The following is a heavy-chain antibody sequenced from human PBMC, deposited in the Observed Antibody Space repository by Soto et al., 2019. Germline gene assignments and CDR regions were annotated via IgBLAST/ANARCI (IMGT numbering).Heavy chain of an antibody. CDR2: ISAYNGNT. CDR3: ARDTIVGAPDH. V-gene: IGHV1-18*01. J-gene: IGHJ4*02. Sequence: QVQLVQSGAEVKKPGASVKVSCKASGYIFPSYGISWMRQAPGQGLEWMGWISAYNGNTNYAQKFQGRVTMTTDTPPRKVYMELGRLRSGDTGLYFCARDTIVGAPDHWGQGTLVPVS. CDR1: GYIFPSYG. D-gene: IGHD1-26*01.